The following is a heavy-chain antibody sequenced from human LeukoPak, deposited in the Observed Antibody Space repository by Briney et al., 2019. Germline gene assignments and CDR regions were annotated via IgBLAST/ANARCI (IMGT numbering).Heavy chain of an antibody. J-gene: IGHJ3*02. CDR2: ISDRGHNT. CDR1: GFTFSSYA. D-gene: IGHD2-15*01. Sequence: PGGSLRLSCAASGFTFSSYALSWARQAPGKGLEWVSSISDRGHNTYYADSVKGRFTISRDNSKNTLYLQMNNLRAEDAAVYYCARDHIGRAFDIWGQGTMVTVSS. CDR3: ARDHIGRAFDI. V-gene: IGHV3-23*01.